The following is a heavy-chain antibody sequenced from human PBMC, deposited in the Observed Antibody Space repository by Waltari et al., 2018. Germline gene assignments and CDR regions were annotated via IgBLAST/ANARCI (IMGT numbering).Heavy chain of an antibody. CDR1: VGSISSSY. J-gene: IGHJ4*02. Sequence: QVQLQESAPGLVKPSETLSLTCTVSVGSISSSYWSWIRQPPGKGLEWIGYIYYSGSNNYNPCLKSRVTISVDTSKNQFSLKLSSVTAADTAVYYCARGDGYNHPSVGYWGQGTLVTVSS. V-gene: IGHV4-59*01. CDR2: IYYSGSN. CDR3: ARGDGYNHPSVGY. D-gene: IGHD5-12*01.